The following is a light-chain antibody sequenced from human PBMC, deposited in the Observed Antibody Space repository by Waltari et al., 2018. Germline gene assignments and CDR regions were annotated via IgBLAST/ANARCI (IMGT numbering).Light chain of an antibody. J-gene: IGLJ1*01. CDR2: GNT. CDR3: AAWDDNLLYV. CDR1: SSDIGDNY. V-gene: IGLV1-47*01. Sequence: QSVLTQPPSASGTPGQRVTISCSGSSSDIGDNYVYWYKQLPGTAPKLLIYGNTQRPSVVPGRFACSNSAASASMAISDLRSEDEADYYCAAWDDNLLYVFGTGTKVTVL.